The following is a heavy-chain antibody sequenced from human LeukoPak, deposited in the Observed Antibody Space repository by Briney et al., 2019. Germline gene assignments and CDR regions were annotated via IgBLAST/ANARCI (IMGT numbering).Heavy chain of an antibody. D-gene: IGHD1-26*01. CDR3: ARGSGSYFDY. V-gene: IGHV3-23*01. Sequence: GGSLRLSCAASGLTFSSYAMNWVRQASGKGLEWVSGITGSGRETYYADSVKGRFTISRDNSKNTLYLQMNSLRAEDTAVYYCARGSGSYFDYWGQGTLVTVSS. J-gene: IGHJ4*02. CDR2: ITGSGRET. CDR1: GLTFSSYA.